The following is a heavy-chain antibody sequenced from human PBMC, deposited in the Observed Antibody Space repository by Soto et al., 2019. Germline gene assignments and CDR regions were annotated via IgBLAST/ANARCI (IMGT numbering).Heavy chain of an antibody. CDR1: GFTHDNYA. D-gene: IGHD2-15*01. CDR3: AKDNCSRDKCYYFDS. V-gene: IGHV3-9*01. J-gene: IGHJ4*02. Sequence: EVQLVESGGGLVQPGRSLRLSCAASGFTHDNYALHWVRQAPGKGLEWVSSISWNGKIVGYADSVRGRFTLSRDNAKKSLYLQMNSLRADDTAFYYWAKDNCSRDKCYYFDSWGQGTLVTVSS. CDR2: ISWNGKIV.